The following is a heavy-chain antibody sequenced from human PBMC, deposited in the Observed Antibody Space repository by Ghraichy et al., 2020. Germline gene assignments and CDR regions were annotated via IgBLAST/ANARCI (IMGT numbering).Heavy chain of an antibody. CDR2: IYYSGST. CDR3: ARDGGYYDSSGYGD. J-gene: IGHJ4*02. Sequence: LRLSCTVSGGSISSGDYYWSWIRQPPGKGLEWIGYIYYSGSTYYNPSLKSRVTISVDTSKNQFSLKLSSVTAADTAVYYWARDGGYYDSSGYGDWGQGTLVTVSS. D-gene: IGHD3-22*01. V-gene: IGHV4-30-4*01. CDR1: GGSISSGDYY.